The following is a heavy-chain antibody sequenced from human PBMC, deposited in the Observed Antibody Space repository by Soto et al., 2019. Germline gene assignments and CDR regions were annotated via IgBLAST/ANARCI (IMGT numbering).Heavy chain of an antibody. V-gene: IGHV3-11*06. Sequence: PGGSLRLSCAASGFTFSDYYMSWIRQAPGRGLEWVSYISSSSSYTNYADSVKGRFTISRDNAKNSLYLQMNSLRAEDTAVYYCARECDSTSCYFDYWGQGTLVTVSS. CDR3: ARECDSTSCYFDY. CDR2: ISSSSSYT. D-gene: IGHD2-2*01. CDR1: GFTFSDYY. J-gene: IGHJ4*02.